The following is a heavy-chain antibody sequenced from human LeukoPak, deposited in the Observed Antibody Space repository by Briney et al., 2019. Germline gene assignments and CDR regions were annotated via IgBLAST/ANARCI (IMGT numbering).Heavy chain of an antibody. CDR1: GFTFSSYV. Sequence: GGSLKLSCAASGFTFSSYVMTWVRQAPGKGLEWVTTTTGSGATTDYADSVKGRFTISRDNSKNTLSIQMNSLRAEDTAVYYCARSWYFDLWGRGTLVTVSS. J-gene: IGHJ2*01. CDR3: ARSWYFDL. V-gene: IGHV3-23*01. CDR2: TTGSGATT.